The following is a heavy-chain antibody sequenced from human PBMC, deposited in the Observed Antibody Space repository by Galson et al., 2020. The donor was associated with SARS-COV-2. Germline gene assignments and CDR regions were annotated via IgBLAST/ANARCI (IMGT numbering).Heavy chain of an antibody. V-gene: IGHV3-33*01. J-gene: IGHJ6*02. CDR2: IWYDRSNK. Sequence: GGSLRLSCAASGFTFSIYGMHWVRQAPGKGLERVAVIWYDRSNKYYADSVKGRFTISRDNSKNTLYLQMNSLRAEDTAVYYCAADYGDYQNYCYYYGMDVWGQGTTVTVSS. D-gene: IGHD4-17*01. CDR1: GFTFSIYG. CDR3: AADYGDYQNYCYYYGMDV.